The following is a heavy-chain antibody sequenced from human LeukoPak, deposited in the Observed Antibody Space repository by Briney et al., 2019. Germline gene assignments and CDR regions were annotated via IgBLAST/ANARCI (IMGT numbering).Heavy chain of an antibody. CDR1: TFIFSSYG. CDR3: ANTTYGSAWSPFDY. J-gene: IGHJ4*02. Sequence: GGSLRLSCAASTFIFSSYGMHWVRQAPGKGLEWVAFIQYDGSKRYYADSVKGRFTISRDNSKNTLYLQMNSLRPEDTALYYCANTTYGSAWSPFDYWGRGTLVTVSS. V-gene: IGHV3-30*02. D-gene: IGHD6-19*01. CDR2: IQYDGSKR.